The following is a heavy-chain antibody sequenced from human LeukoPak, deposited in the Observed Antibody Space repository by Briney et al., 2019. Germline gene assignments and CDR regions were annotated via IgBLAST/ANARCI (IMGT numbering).Heavy chain of an antibody. CDR2: IFYSGST. Sequence: SETLSLTCTVSGGSISTSNYYWGWLREPPGKGLEWFGNIFYSGSTYYSPSLKSRFTISADTSQNQFSLKLSSVTAADTAVYYCASRKLGNDYWGQGTLVTVSS. V-gene: IGHV4-39*07. D-gene: IGHD7-27*01. CDR3: ASRKLGNDY. J-gene: IGHJ4*02. CDR1: GGSISTSNYY.